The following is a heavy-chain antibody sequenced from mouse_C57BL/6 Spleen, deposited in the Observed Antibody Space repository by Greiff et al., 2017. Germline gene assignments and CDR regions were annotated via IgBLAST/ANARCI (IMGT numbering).Heavy chain of an antibody. J-gene: IGHJ4*01. Sequence: VQLQQPGAERVKPGASVKMSCKASGYTFTSYWITWVKQRPGQGLEWIGDIYPGSGSTNYNEKFKSKATLTVDTSSSTAYMQLSSLTSEDSAVYYCARDGNYYAMDYWGQGTSVTVSS. CDR3: ARDGNYYAMDY. V-gene: IGHV1-55*01. CDR2: IYPGSGST. CDR1: GYTFTSYW. D-gene: IGHD2-1*01.